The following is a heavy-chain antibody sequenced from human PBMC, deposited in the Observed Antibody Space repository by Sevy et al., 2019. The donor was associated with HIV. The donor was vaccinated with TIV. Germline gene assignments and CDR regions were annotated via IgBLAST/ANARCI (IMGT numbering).Heavy chain of an antibody. CDR1: GGTFSSYA. D-gene: IGHD4-4*01. J-gene: IGHJ6*03. Sequence: ASVKVSCKASGGTFSSYAISWVRQAPGQGLEWMGGIIPIFGTANYAQKFQGRVTITADKSTSTAYMELSSLRSEDTAVYYCARGPDYSNRGYMDVWGKRTTVTVSS. V-gene: IGHV1-69*06. CDR2: IIPIFGTA. CDR3: ARGPDYSNRGYMDV.